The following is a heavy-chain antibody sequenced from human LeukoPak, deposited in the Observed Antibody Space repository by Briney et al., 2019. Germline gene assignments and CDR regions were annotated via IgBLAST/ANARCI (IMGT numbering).Heavy chain of an antibody. J-gene: IGHJ5*02. V-gene: IGHV4-39*02. CDR3: ARRLRIGAAEWFDP. D-gene: IGHD2-15*01. CDR2: LDDSGNT. CDR1: SGSVRSNYYS. Sequence: PSETLSLTCSVSSGSVRSNYYSWAWIRQAPGKGLEWVGGLDDSGNTYYNPSLKSRLTMSVDTSKNHFSLNLKSVAAADTSVYYCARRLRIGAAEWFDPWGQGITVTVSS.